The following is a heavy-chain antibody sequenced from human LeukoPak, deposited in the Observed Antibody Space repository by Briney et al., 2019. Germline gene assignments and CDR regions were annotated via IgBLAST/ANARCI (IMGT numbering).Heavy chain of an antibody. V-gene: IGHV3-23*01. Sequence: EGSLRLSCAASGFTFSSYAMSWVRQAPGKGLEWVSAISGSGGSTYYADSVKGRFTISRDNSKNTLYLQMNSLRAEDTAVYYCAKDRESSSRPYFFDYWGQGTLVTVSS. D-gene: IGHD6-6*01. CDR2: ISGSGGST. J-gene: IGHJ4*02. CDR1: GFTFSSYA. CDR3: AKDRESSSRPYFFDY.